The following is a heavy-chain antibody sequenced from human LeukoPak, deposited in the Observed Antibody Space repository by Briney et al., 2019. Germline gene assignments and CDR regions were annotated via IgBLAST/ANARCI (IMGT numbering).Heavy chain of an antibody. Sequence: PSETLSLTCTVSGGSISSYYWSWIRQPPGKGLEWIGYIYYSGSTNYNLSLKSRVTISVDTSKNQFSLKLSSVTAADTAVYYCAREGILGYCSSTSCYRIDYGMDVWGQGTTVTVSS. D-gene: IGHD2-2*02. CDR3: AREGILGYCSSTSCYRIDYGMDV. J-gene: IGHJ6*02. V-gene: IGHV4-59*12. CDR1: GGSISSYY. CDR2: IYYSGST.